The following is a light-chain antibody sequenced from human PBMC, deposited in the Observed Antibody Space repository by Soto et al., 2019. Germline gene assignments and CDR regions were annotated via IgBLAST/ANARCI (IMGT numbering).Light chain of an antibody. Sequence: EIVLTQSPATLSLSPGERATLSCRASQSVSRHLAWYQQKPGQAPRLLIYDASNSATGIPARFSGSGSWTDFTLTISSLEPDDSAVYYGQQRSNWLTFGGGTKVEIK. CDR1: QSVSRH. CDR2: DAS. J-gene: IGKJ4*01. CDR3: QQRSNWLT. V-gene: IGKV3-11*01.